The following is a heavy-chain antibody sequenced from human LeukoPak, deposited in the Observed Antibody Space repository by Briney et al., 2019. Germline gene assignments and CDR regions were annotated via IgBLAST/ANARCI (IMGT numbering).Heavy chain of an antibody. J-gene: IGHJ5*02. CDR3: AKAGATMVRGPPQKNNWFDP. CDR1: GFTFSSYG. Sequence: PGGSLRLSCAASGFTFSSYGMHWVRQAPGKGLEWVAVIWYDGSNKYYADSVKGRFTISRDNSKNTLYLQMNSLRAEDTAVYYCAKAGATMVRGPPQKNNWFDPWGQGTLVTVS. V-gene: IGHV3-33*06. D-gene: IGHD3-10*01. CDR2: IWYDGSNK.